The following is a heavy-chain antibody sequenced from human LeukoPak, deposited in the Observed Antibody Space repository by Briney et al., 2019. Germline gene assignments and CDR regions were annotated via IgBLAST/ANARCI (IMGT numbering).Heavy chain of an antibody. CDR3: AKGRRPYYYDSSGYYSFDY. J-gene: IGHJ4*02. D-gene: IGHD3-22*01. CDR2: LSGRGGST. CDR1: GFTFGNYA. V-gene: IGHV3-23*01. Sequence: GGSLRLSCAASGFTFGNYAMNWVRQAPGKGLEWVSSLSGRGGSTYYADSVKGRFTISRDNSKNTLYLQMNSLRDEDTAVYYCAKGRRPYYYDSSGYYSFDYWGQGTLVTVSS.